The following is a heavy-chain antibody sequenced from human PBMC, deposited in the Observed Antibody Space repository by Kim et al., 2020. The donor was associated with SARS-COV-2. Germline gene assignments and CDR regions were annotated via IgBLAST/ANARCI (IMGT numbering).Heavy chain of an antibody. CDR1: GFTFSTFA. Sequence: GGSLRLSCAASGFTFSTFAMSWVRQAPGKGLEWVSGVSGGDGGTHYADSVQGRFTISRDNSRNTLFLQMNDLRVEDTAVYYCAKDLPGVAVAGAGDCWGQGTLVTVSS. V-gene: IGHV3-23*01. D-gene: IGHD6-19*01. CDR2: VSGGDGGT. CDR3: AKDLPGVAVAGAGDC. J-gene: IGHJ4*02.